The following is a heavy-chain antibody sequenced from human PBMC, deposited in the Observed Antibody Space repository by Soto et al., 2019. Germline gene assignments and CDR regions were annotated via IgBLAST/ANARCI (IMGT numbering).Heavy chain of an antibody. V-gene: IGHV4-34*01. CDR1: GGSFSGYY. D-gene: IGHD2-2*02. CDR3: ASRRYRHSFDP. Sequence: SETLSLTCAVYGGSFSGYYWSWIRQPPGKGLEWIGEINHSGSTNYNPSLKSRVTISVDTSKNQFSLKLSSVTAADTAVYYCASRRYRHSFDPWGQGTLVTVSS. CDR2: INHSGST. J-gene: IGHJ5*02.